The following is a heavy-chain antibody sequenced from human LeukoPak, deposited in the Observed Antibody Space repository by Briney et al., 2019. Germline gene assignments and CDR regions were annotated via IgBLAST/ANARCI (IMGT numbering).Heavy chain of an antibody. D-gene: IGHD1-26*01. Sequence: PSETLSLTCAVYGGSFSGYYWNWIRQPPGKGLEWIGEINHSGSTNYNPSLKSRVTTSIDTSKNQFSLKLSSVTAADTAVYYCVSHQINYYYVWGQGTTVTVSS. CDR3: VSHQINYYYV. J-gene: IGHJ6*02. CDR2: INHSGST. V-gene: IGHV4-34*01. CDR1: GGSFSGYY.